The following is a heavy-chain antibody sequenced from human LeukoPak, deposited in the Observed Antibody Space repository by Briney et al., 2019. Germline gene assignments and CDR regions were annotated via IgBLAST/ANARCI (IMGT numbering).Heavy chain of an antibody. D-gene: IGHD6-13*01. CDR1: GGSISSYY. J-gene: IGHJ4*02. CDR2: IYHTGIT. CDR3: AKDLASSSGFDY. V-gene: IGHV4-59*01. Sequence: PSETLSLTCTVSGGSISSYYWSWLRQPPGKGLEWIGYIYHTGITNSNPSLKSRLTISVDTFKNQFSLILRSVTAADTAVYYCAKDLASSSGFDYWGQGTLVTVSS.